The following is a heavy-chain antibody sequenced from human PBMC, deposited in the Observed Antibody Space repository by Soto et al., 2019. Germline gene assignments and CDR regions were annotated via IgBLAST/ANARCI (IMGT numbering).Heavy chain of an antibody. CDR2: IYYSGST. CDR3: ARLKAMDGFWYFDY. Sequence: SETLSLTCTVSGGSISSSSYYWGWIRQPPGKGLEWIGSIYYSGSTYYNPSLKSRVTISVDTSKNQFSLKLSSVTAADTAVYYCARLKAMDGFWYFDYWGQGTLVTVSS. V-gene: IGHV4-39*01. CDR1: GGSISSSSYY. J-gene: IGHJ4*02. D-gene: IGHD5-18*01.